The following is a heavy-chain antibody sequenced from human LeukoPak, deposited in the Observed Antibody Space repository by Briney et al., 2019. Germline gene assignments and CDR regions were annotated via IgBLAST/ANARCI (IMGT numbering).Heavy chain of an antibody. CDR2: IYYSGST. Sequence: PSETLSLTCTVSGGSISSYYWSWIRQPPGKGLEWIGYIYYSGSTNYNPSLKSRVSISVDTSKNQFSLKLSSVTAADTAVYYCARVLPGGNDEWADAFDIWGQGTMVTVSS. V-gene: IGHV4-59*01. J-gene: IGHJ3*02. CDR1: GGSISSYY. CDR3: ARVLPGGNDEWADAFDI. D-gene: IGHD1-1*01.